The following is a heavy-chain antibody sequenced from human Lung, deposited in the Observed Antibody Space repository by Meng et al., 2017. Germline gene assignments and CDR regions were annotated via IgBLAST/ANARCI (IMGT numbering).Heavy chain of an antibody. J-gene: IGHJ4*02. V-gene: IGHV4-4*02. D-gene: IGHD3-22*01. Sequence: QVHLQESGPGLVKPSGTLSLTCAVSGASIDTDNWWTWVRQSPGKGLEWIGEIHHSGSTNYNPSLKSRVILSVDKSKNQFSLKVNSVTAADTAVYYCARGYYSDSHWGQGTLVTVSS. CDR1: GASIDTDNW. CDR2: IHHSGST. CDR3: ARGYYSDSH.